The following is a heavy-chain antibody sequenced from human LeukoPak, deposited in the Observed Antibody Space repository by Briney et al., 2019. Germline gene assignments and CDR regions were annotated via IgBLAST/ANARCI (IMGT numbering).Heavy chain of an antibody. CDR3: AREDDRSFGAYDC. V-gene: IGHV1-18*01. J-gene: IGHJ4*02. Sequence: ASVRVSCKASNYTFSDYDVNWVRQAPGQGLEWMGWVSKYTGNADYAPKFQGRVSMTTDTSTRTAYMELRSLRPDDTAVYFCAREDDRSFGAYDCWGQGTLVTVS. CDR2: VSKYTGNA. CDR1: NYTFSDYD. D-gene: IGHD4-17*01.